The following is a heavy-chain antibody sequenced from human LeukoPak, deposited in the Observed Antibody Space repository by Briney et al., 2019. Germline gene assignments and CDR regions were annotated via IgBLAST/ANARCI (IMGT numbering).Heavy chain of an antibody. CDR3: ATVEMATIASDY. J-gene: IGHJ4*02. D-gene: IGHD5-12*01. Sequence: ASVKVSCKASGGTFSSYAISWVRQAPGQGLEWMGRIIPILGIANYAQKFQGRVTITADKSTSTAYMELSGLRSEDTAVYYCATVEMATIASDYWGQGTLVTVSS. CDR2: IIPILGIA. V-gene: IGHV1-69*04. CDR1: GGTFSSYA.